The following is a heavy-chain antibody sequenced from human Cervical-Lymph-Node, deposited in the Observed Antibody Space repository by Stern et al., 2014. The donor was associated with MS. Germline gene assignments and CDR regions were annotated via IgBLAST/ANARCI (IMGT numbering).Heavy chain of an antibody. CDR3: ARDQGFQLMNS. D-gene: IGHD2-2*01. CDR1: GDSISNDNW. CDR2: VYHTGSA. Sequence: VQLVESGPGLVRPSGTLSLTCAVSGDSISNDNWWRWVRQPPGKGPECIGKVYHTGSANYDPPLKSRVTISVDKSKNQFSLRLTSMTAADTAVYYCARDQGFQLMNSWGQGTLVIVSS. V-gene: IGHV4-4*02. J-gene: IGHJ4*02.